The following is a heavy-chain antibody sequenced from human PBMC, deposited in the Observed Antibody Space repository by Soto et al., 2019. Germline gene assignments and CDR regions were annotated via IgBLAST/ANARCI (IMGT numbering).Heavy chain of an antibody. CDR2: IIPIFGTA. CDR1: GGTFSSCA. Sequence: ASVKVSCKASGGTFSSCAISWVRQAPGQGLEWMGGIIPIFGTANYAQKFQGRVTITADKSTSTAYMELSSLRSEDTAVYYCAXGVVTPKYYYYYYGMDVWGRGTTVTVSS. V-gene: IGHV1-69*06. J-gene: IGHJ6*02. CDR3: AXGVVTPKYYYYYYGMDV. D-gene: IGHD2-2*01.